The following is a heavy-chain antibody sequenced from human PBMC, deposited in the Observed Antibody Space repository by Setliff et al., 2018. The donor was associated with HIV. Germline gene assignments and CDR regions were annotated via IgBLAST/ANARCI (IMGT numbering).Heavy chain of an antibody. CDR1: GNSFHSYA. J-gene: IGHJ5*02. CDR3: ARDRITMIVVGRQTGWFDP. Sequence: SVKVSCKASGNSFHSYAFSWVRQAPGQGLEWMGGIIPLFGTANYAQKFQGRVTITTDEYTSTAYMELSSLRSEDTAVYYCARDRITMIVVGRQTGWFDPWGQGTLVTVSS. D-gene: IGHD3-22*01. V-gene: IGHV1-69*05. CDR2: IIPLFGTA.